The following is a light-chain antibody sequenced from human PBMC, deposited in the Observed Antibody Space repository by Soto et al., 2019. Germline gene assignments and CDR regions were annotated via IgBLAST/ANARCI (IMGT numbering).Light chain of an antibody. CDR3: NSYTTLSNRV. CDR2: EGH. CDR1: SGFVGSFSL. Sequence: QSVLAQPASVSGSPGQSITISCTGTSGFVGSFSLVSWYQQHPGKAPKVMISEGHRRPSGVPDRFSGSKSGNTASLTISGLQAEDEANYYCNSYTTLSNRVFGTGTKVTVL. J-gene: IGLJ1*01. V-gene: IGLV2-14*02.